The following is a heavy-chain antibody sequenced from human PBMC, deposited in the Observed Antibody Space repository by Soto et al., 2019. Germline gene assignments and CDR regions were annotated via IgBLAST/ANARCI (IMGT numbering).Heavy chain of an antibody. J-gene: IGHJ6*02. V-gene: IGHV3-30*18. Sequence: QVQLVESGGGVVQPGRSLRLSCAASGFTFSSYGMHWVRQAPGKGLEWVAVISYDGSNKYYADSVKGRFTISRDNSKNTLYLQMNSLRAEDTAVYYCAKDIIWFGELPPDGMDVWGQGTTVTVSS. D-gene: IGHD3-10*01. CDR1: GFTFSSYG. CDR2: ISYDGSNK. CDR3: AKDIIWFGELPPDGMDV.